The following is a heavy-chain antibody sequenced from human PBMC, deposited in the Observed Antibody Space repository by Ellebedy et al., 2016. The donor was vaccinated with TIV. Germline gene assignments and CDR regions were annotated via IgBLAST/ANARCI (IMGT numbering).Heavy chain of an antibody. V-gene: IGHV4-39*07. CDR1: GGSISSSSYY. D-gene: IGHD5-12*01. CDR3: ARSSLGRLRFEY. J-gene: IGHJ4*02. Sequence: GSLRLSCTVSGGSISSSSYYWGWIRQSPGKGLEWIGSIYYSGNTYYNPSLKSRVTTSVDTSKNQFSLKLSSVTAADTAVYYCARSSLGRLRFEYWGQGTLVTVSS. CDR2: IYYSGNT.